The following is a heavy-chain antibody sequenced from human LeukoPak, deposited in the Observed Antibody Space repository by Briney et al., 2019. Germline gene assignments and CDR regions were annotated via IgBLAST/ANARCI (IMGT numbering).Heavy chain of an antibody. CDR2: INPSGGST. Sequence: GASVKVSCKASGYTFTGYYMHWVRQAPGQGLEWMGIINPSGGSTSYAQKFQGRVTMTRDTSTSTVYMELSSLRSEDTAVYYCARWSNCSSTSCFVRSNWFDPWGQGTLVTVSS. V-gene: IGHV1-46*01. D-gene: IGHD2-2*01. J-gene: IGHJ5*02. CDR3: ARWSNCSSTSCFVRSNWFDP. CDR1: GYTFTGYY.